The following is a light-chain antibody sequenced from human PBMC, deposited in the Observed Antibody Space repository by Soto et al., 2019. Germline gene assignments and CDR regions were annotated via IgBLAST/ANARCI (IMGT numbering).Light chain of an antibody. CDR1: SSNIGSNY. V-gene: IGLV1-47*01. CDR3: AAWDDSLSGPV. Sequence: QPVLTQPTSASGTPGQRVTISCSGSSSNIGSNYVYWYQQLPGTAPKLLIYRNNQRPSGVPDRFSGSKSGTSASLAISGLLSEYEADYYCAAWDDSLSGPVFGGGTQLTVL. J-gene: IGLJ7*01. CDR2: RNN.